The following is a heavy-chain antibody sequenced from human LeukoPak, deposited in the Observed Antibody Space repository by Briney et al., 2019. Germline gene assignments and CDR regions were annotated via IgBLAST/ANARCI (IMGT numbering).Heavy chain of an antibody. Sequence: PSETLSLTCTVSGGSLSSGSYYWSWIRQPAGKGLEWIGRIYTSGSTNYNPSLKSRVTISADTSKNQFSLKLSSVTAADTAVYYCAREHFDFWSGYYYFDYWGQGTLVTVSS. V-gene: IGHV4-61*02. CDR1: GGSLSSGSYY. CDR3: AREHFDFWSGYYYFDY. D-gene: IGHD3-3*01. J-gene: IGHJ4*02. CDR2: IYTSGST.